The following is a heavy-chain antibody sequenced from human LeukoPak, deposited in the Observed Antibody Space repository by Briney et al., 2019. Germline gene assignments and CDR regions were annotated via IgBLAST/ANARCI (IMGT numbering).Heavy chain of an antibody. CDR3: ARDRCDGDCRDWDY. D-gene: IGHD2-21*02. V-gene: IGHV3-9*01. Sequence: GGSLRLSCAASGFTFDDYAMHWVRQAPGKGLEWVSGISWNSGSIGYADSVKGRFTISRDNAKNSLYLQMFSLRAEDTAVYYCARDRCDGDCRDWDYWGQGTLVTVSS. CDR2: ISWNSGSI. CDR1: GFTFDDYA. J-gene: IGHJ4*02.